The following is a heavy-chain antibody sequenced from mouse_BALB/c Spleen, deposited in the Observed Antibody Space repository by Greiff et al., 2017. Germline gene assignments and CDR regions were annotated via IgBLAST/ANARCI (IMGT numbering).Heavy chain of an antibody. CDR3: AAGTPWFAY. CDR2: ISDGGSYT. J-gene: IGHJ3*01. Sequence: VHLVESGGGLVKPGGSLKLSCAASGFTFSDYYMYWVRQTPEKRLEWVATISDGGSYTYYPDSVKGRFTISRDNAKNNLYLQMSSLKSEDTAMYYCAAGTPWFAYWGQGTLVTVSA. D-gene: IGHD4-1*01. CDR1: GFTFSDYY. V-gene: IGHV5-4*02.